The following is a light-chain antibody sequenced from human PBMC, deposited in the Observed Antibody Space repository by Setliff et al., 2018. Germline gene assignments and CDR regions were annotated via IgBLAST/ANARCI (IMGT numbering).Light chain of an antibody. CDR1: SSDVGGYNY. V-gene: IGLV2-14*01. CDR2: EVS. CDR3: SSYSGTSDPFV. Sequence: QSALTQPASVSGSPGQSITISCTGTSSDVGGYNYVSWYLQYPGKAPKLMIYEVSNRPSGVSNRFSGSKSGDTASLTISGLQAEDEADYYCSSYSGTSDPFVYGTGTKVTVL. J-gene: IGLJ1*01.